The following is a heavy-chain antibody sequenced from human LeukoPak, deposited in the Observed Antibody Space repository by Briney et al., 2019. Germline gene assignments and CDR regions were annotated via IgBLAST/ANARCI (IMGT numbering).Heavy chain of an antibody. D-gene: IGHD1-26*01. CDR1: GGSFSGYY. J-gene: IGHJ4*02. CDR2: INHSGST. CDR3: ATGRGSPPDY. V-gene: IGHV4-34*01. Sequence: SETPSLTCAVYGGSFSGYYWSWIRQPPGKGLEWIGEINHSGSTNYNPSLKSRVTISVDTSKNQFSLKLSSVTAADTAVYYCATGRGSPPDYWGQGTLVTVSS.